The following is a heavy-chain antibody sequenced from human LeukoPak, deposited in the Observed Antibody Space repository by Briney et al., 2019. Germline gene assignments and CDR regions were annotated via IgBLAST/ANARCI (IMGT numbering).Heavy chain of an antibody. CDR3: ARRYCSSTSCLLDY. V-gene: IGHV3-23*01. CDR1: GFTFSSYA. J-gene: IGHJ4*02. CDR2: ISGSGGDT. Sequence: PGGSLRLSCAASGFTFSSYAMSWVRQAPGKGLEWVSAISGSGGDTYYADSVKGRFTISRDNSKNTLYLQMNSLRAEDTAVYYCARRYCSSTSCLLDYWGQGTLVTVSS. D-gene: IGHD2-2*01.